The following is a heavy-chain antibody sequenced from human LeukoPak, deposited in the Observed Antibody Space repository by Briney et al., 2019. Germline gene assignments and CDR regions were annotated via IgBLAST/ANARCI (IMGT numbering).Heavy chain of an antibody. CDR3: TGNYYGSGSYADFDY. Sequence: GGSLRLSCAASGFTFSSYWMSWVRQAPGKGLEWVANIKQYGSEKYYVDSVKGRFTISRDNAKNSLYLQMDSLKDEDTAVYYCTGNYYGSGSYADFDYWGQGTLVTVSS. D-gene: IGHD3-10*01. CDR1: GFTFSSYW. J-gene: IGHJ4*02. CDR2: IKQYGSEK. V-gene: IGHV3-7*03.